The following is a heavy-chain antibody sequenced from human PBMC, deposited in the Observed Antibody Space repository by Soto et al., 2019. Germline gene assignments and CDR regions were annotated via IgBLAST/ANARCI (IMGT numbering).Heavy chain of an antibody. V-gene: IGHV1-46*01. J-gene: IGHJ4*02. CDR1: GYTFTSYY. D-gene: IGHD3-22*01. Sequence: ASVKVSFKASGYTFTSYYMHWVRQAPGQGLEWMGIINPSGGSTSYAQKFQGRVTMTRDTSTSTVYMELRSLRSDDTAVYYCARDRPTSLYYYDSSGYYYGDPFDYWGQGTLVTVSS. CDR2: INPSGGST. CDR3: ARDRPTSLYYYDSSGYYYGDPFDY.